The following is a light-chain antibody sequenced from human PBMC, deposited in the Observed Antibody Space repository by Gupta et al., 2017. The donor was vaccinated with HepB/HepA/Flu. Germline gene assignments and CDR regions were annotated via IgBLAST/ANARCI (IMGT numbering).Light chain of an antibody. CDR3: QSYDGSLSGSV. CDR1: RSNIGAGYD. V-gene: IGLV1-40*01. Sequence: QSVLTQPPSVSGAPGQRVTISCTGSRSNIGAGYDVQWYQQLPGTAPKLLISRDTIRPSGVPARFSGSKSGASASLAITGLQAEDEADYYCQSYDGSLSGSVFGGGTKLTVL. CDR2: RDT. J-gene: IGLJ2*01.